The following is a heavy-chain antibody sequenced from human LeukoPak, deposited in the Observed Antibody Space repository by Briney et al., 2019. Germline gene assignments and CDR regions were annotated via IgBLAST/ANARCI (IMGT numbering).Heavy chain of an antibody. V-gene: IGHV1-24*01. Sequence: ASVKVSCKVSGYTLTELSMHWVRQAPGQGLEWMGGFDPEDGETIYAQKFQGRVTMTEDTSTDTAYMELSSLRSEDTAVYYCATSPLGYSYGKNFDYWGQGTLVTVSS. CDR1: GYTLTELS. D-gene: IGHD5-18*01. J-gene: IGHJ4*02. CDR3: ATSPLGYSYGKNFDY. CDR2: FDPEDGET.